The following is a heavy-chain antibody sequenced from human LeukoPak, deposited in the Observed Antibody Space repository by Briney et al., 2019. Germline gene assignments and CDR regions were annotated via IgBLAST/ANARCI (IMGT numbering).Heavy chain of an antibody. CDR3: AASYYDILTGYSWDDY. Sequence: SVKVSCKASGFTFTSSAVQWVRQARGQRLEWIGWIVVGSGNTNYAQKFQERVTITRDMSTSTAYMELSSLRSEDTAVYYCAASYYDILTGYSWDDYWGQGTLVTVSS. V-gene: IGHV1-58*01. D-gene: IGHD3-9*01. J-gene: IGHJ4*02. CDR1: GFTFTSSA. CDR2: IVVGSGNT.